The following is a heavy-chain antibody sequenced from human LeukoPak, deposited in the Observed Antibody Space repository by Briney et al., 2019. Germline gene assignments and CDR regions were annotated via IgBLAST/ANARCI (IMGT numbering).Heavy chain of an antibody. CDR3: ARENYYDFWSGYPWYYYYYMDV. V-gene: IGHV4-34*01. CDR2: INHSGST. CDR1: GGSFSGYY. J-gene: IGHJ6*03. D-gene: IGHD3-3*01. Sequence: SETLSLTCAVYGGSFSGYYWSWIRQPPGKGLEWIGEINHSGSTNYNPSLKSRVTISVDTSKNQFSLKLSSVTAADTAVYYCARENYYDFWSGYPWYYYYYMDVWGKGTTVTVSS.